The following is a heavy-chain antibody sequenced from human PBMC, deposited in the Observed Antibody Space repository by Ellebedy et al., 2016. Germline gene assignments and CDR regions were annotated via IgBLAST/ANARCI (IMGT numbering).Heavy chain of an antibody. D-gene: IGHD3-10*01. CDR2: IRKKTNSYTT. CDR3: TTELLWFGADY. V-gene: IGHV3-72*01. CDR1: GYTFSGYW. Sequence: GESLKISCAASGYTFSGYWMIWVRQAPGKGLEWVGRIRKKTNSYTTEYAASVKGRFTVSRDDSMNSLYLQMNSLKTEDTAVYYCTTELLWFGADYWGQGTLVTVSS. J-gene: IGHJ4*02.